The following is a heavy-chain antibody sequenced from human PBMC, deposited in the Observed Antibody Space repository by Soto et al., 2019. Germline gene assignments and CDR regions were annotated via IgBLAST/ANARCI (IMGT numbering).Heavy chain of an antibody. CDR3: ARGPDVGYCSSTSCYWFDP. Sequence: ASVKVSCKASGYTFTSYAMHWVRQAPGQRLEWMGWINAGNGNTKYSQKFQGRVTITRDTSASTAYMELSSLRSEDTAVYYCARGPDVGYCSSTSCYWFDPWGQGTLVTVS. CDR2: INAGNGNT. D-gene: IGHD2-2*01. V-gene: IGHV1-3*01. CDR1: GYTFTSYA. J-gene: IGHJ5*02.